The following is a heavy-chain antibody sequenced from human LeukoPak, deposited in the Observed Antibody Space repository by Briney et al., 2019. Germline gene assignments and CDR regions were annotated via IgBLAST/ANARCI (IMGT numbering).Heavy chain of an antibody. V-gene: IGHV4-39*02. J-gene: IGHJ5*02. Sequence: PSETLSLTCTVSGSSISSSSYYWGWIRQPPGKGVEWIGSIYYSGSAYYNPSLKSRVTISVDTSKNQFSLKLSSVTAADTAVYYCVRENCANGVCYTGGRNWLDPWGQGTLVTVSS. CDR1: GSSISSSSYY. CDR3: VRENCANGVCYTGGRNWLDP. D-gene: IGHD2-8*01. CDR2: IYYSGSA.